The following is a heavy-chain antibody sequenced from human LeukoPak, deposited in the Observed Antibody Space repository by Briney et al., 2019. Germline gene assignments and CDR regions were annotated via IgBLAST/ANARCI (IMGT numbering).Heavy chain of an antibody. J-gene: IGHJ4*02. CDR3: ARGRSTFDY. CDR1: GFPFSSYA. CDR2: INWNGGSI. D-gene: IGHD2-2*01. V-gene: IGHV3-20*04. Sequence: GGSLRLSCEASGFPFSSYAMNWVRQAPGKGLEWVSGINWNGGSIGYADSVKGRFTISRDNVKNSLYLQMNSLRAEDTALYYCARGRSTFDYWGQGTLVTVSS.